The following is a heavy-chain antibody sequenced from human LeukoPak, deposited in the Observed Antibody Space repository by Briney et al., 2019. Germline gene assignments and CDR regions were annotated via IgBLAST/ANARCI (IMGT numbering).Heavy chain of an antibody. Sequence: PSETLSLTCTVSGGSINSYYWSWIRQPPGKGLEWIAYIDDSGNTNYNPSLKSRVTISVDTSRNEISLKVNYVTAADTAVYYCARHLAARLGGARFSDYWGQGTLVTVSS. CDR3: ARHLAARLGGARFSDY. D-gene: IGHD2-21*01. J-gene: IGHJ4*02. CDR2: IDDSGNT. CDR1: GGSINSYY. V-gene: IGHV4-59*08.